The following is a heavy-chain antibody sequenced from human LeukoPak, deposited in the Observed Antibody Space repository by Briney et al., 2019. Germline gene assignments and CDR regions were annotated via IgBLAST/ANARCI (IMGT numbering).Heavy chain of an antibody. D-gene: IGHD2/OR15-2a*01. CDR1: GYTFTSYG. V-gene: IGHV1-18*01. Sequence: ASVKVSCKASGYTFTSYGISWVRQAPGQGLEWMVWISAYNGNANYAQKLQGRVTMTTDTSTSTAYMELRSLRADDTAVYYCARDLSTIAPDWYFDLWGRGTLVTVSS. CDR2: ISAYNGNA. J-gene: IGHJ2*01. CDR3: ARDLSTIAPDWYFDL.